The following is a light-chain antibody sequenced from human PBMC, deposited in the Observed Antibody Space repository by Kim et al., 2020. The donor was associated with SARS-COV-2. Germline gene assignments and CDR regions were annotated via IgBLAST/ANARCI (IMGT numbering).Light chain of an antibody. CDR3: AAWDYRLSAL. CDR1: RAHIGSNY. Sequence: PGHRGTISVSRRRAHIGSNYVRWFQPDPGTAPKLLIYWYNQRPPGFPDRFSGPQSGNTASLAISGLRAGDYADYYCAAWDYRLSALFGRGTQLTVL. J-gene: IGLJ2*01. CDR2: WYN. V-gene: IGLV1-47*01.